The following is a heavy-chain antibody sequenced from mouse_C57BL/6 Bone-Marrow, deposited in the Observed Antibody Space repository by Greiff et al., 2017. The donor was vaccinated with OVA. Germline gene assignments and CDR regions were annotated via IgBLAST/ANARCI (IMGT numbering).Heavy chain of an antibody. J-gene: IGHJ2*01. CDR1: GYSITSGYY. V-gene: IGHV3-6*01. D-gene: IGHD1-1*01. CDR2: ISYDGSN. CDR3: ARAVTTVDYFDY. Sequence: ESGPGLVKPSQSLSLTCSVTGYSITSGYYWNWIRQFPGNKLEWMGYISYDGSNNYNPSLKNRISITRDTSKNQFFLKLNSVTTEDTATYYCARAVTTVDYFDYWGQGTTLTVSS.